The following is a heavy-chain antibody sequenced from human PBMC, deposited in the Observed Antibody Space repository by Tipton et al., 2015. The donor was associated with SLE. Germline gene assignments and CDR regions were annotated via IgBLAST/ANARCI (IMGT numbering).Heavy chain of an antibody. CDR1: GGSISSSSSYY. J-gene: IGHJ4*02. Sequence: TLSLTCAVYGGSISSSSSYYWAWIRQPPGKGVEWIGEINHRGSTNYNPSLKSRVTISVDTSKNQFSLKLSSVTAADTAVYYCARHHDFWSGYYFDYWGQGTLVTVSS. V-gene: IGHV4-39*01. CDR2: INHRGST. D-gene: IGHD3-3*01. CDR3: ARHHDFWSGYYFDY.